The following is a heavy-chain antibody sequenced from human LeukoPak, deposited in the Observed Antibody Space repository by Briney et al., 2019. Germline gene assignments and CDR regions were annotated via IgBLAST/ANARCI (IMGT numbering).Heavy chain of an antibody. D-gene: IGHD2-2*01. CDR3: ARDLSISSVDY. V-gene: IGHV3-30*02. J-gene: IGHJ4*02. Sequence: PGGSLRLSCAASGFTFSSYGMHWVRQAPGKGLEWVAFIRYDGSNKYYADSVKGRFTISRDNSKSTLYLQMNSLRAEDTAVYYCARDLSISSVDYWGQGTLVTVSS. CDR1: GFTFSSYG. CDR2: IRYDGSNK.